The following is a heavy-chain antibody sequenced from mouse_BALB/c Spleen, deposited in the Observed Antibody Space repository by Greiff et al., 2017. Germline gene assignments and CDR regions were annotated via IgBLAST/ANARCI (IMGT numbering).Heavy chain of an antibody. Sequence: QVQLQQSGAELMKPGASVKISCKATGYTFSSYWIEWVKQRPGHGLEWIGEILPGSGSTNYNEKFKGKATFTADTSSNTAYMELRSLTSEDSAVYYCTRDDLFDYWGQGTTLTVSS. V-gene: IGHV1-9*01. CDR2: ILPGSGST. CDR1: GYTFSSYW. J-gene: IGHJ2*01. CDR3: TRDDLFDY.